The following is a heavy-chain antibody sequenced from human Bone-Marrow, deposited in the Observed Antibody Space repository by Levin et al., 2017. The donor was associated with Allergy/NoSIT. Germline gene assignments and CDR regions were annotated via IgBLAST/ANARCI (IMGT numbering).Heavy chain of an antibody. CDR2: MFSGGRT. J-gene: IGHJ4*02. V-gene: IGHV3-66*01. Sequence: GESLKISCAASGFNVASPFINWVRQAPGKGLEWVSVMFSGGRTYYADAVEGRFTISRDNSKNTVDLQMNNLKVEDTAIYFCAASQPGRETFDFWGQGTPVTVSS. CDR1: GFNVASPF. D-gene: IGHD1-14*01. CDR3: AASQPGRETFDF.